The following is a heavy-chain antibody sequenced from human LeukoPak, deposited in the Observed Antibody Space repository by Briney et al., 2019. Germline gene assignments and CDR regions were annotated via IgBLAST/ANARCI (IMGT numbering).Heavy chain of an antibody. CDR3: ASGGPLRLDYFDY. CDR1: GYTFTGYY. Sequence: ASVKVSCKASGYTFTGYYMHWVRQAPGQGLEWMGWINPNSGGTNYAQKFQGRVTITADKSTSTAYMELSSLRSEDTAVYYCASGGPLRLDYFDYWGQGTLVTVSS. J-gene: IGHJ4*02. D-gene: IGHD2-15*01. CDR2: INPNSGGT. V-gene: IGHV1-2*02.